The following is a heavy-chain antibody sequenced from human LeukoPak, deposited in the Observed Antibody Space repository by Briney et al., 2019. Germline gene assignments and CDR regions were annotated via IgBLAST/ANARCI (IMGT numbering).Heavy chain of an antibody. CDR3: ARGRILLWFGELLD. Sequence: SETLSLTCAVSGGSISSSNWWSWVRQPPGKGLEWIGEINHGGSTNYNPPLKSRVTISVDTSKNQFSLKLSSVTAADTAVYYCARGRILLWFGELLDWGQGTLVTVSS. J-gene: IGHJ4*02. D-gene: IGHD3-10*01. V-gene: IGHV4-4*02. CDR1: GGSISSSNW. CDR2: INHGGST.